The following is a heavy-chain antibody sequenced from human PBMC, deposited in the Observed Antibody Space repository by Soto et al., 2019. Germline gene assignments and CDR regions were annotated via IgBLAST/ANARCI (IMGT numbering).Heavy chain of an antibody. V-gene: IGHV4-34*01. CDR2: INHSGST. Sequence: SETLSLTCAVYGGSFSGYYWSWIRQPPGKGLEWIGEINHSGSTNYNPSLKSRVTISVDTSKNQFSLKLSSVTAADTAVYYCARSPVPAGSPNWFDPWGQGTLVTVSS. D-gene: IGHD2-2*01. CDR1: GGSFSGYY. J-gene: IGHJ5*02. CDR3: ARSPVPAGSPNWFDP.